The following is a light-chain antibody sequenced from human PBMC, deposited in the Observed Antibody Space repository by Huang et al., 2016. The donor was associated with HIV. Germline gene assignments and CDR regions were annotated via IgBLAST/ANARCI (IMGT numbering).Light chain of an antibody. CDR3: EQSYSTWT. J-gene: IGKJ1*01. V-gene: IGKV1-39*01. Sequence: DIQMTQSPSSLSASVGDRVTITCRASQSISSYLNWYQQKAGKAPKLLIYAASSLQRRAPSSFSGSGSGTDVTLTINSMQPKDFATYYYEQSYSTWTFGQGTKVEIK. CDR1: QSISSY. CDR2: AAS.